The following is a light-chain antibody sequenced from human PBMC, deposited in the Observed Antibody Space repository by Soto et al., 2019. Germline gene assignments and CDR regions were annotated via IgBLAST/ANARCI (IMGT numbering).Light chain of an antibody. Sequence: QSVLTQPRSVSGSPGQSVTVSCIGTSSDVGDYNSVSWYQQHPGKAPKLMIYDVSKRPSGVPDRFSGSKSGNTASLTISGPKVKDGADNYSSSYLASYSFVFELGPRFTAL. V-gene: IGLV2-11*01. CDR2: DVS. J-gene: IGLJ1*01. CDR1: SSDVGDYNS. CDR3: SSYLASYSFV.